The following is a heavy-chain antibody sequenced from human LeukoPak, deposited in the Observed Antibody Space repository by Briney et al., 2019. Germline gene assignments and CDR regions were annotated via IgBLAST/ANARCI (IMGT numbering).Heavy chain of an antibody. CDR3: ARGDTVGLTRDSHITLGFDI. J-gene: IGHJ3*02. CDR2: ISAYNGNT. D-gene: IGHD1-26*01. Sequence: GASVKVSCRASGGTFSSYAISWVRQAPGQGLEWMGWISAYNGNTNYAQKLQGRLTMTTSTNTAYMELRTLTSDDTALYYCARGDTVGLTRDSHITLGFDIWGQGTMVTVSS. CDR1: GGTFSSYA. V-gene: IGHV1-18*01.